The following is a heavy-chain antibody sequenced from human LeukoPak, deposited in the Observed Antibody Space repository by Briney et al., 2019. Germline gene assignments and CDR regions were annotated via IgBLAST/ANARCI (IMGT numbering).Heavy chain of an antibody. Sequence: PGGSLRLSCAASGFTFSSYAMHWVRQAPGKGLEWVAVISYDGSNKYYADSVKGRFTISRDNSKNTLYLQMNSLRAEDTAVYYCARESSSSGKFDYWGQGTLVTVSS. V-gene: IGHV3-30*04. CDR3: ARESSSSGKFDY. J-gene: IGHJ4*02. CDR2: ISYDGSNK. CDR1: GFTFSSYA. D-gene: IGHD6-6*01.